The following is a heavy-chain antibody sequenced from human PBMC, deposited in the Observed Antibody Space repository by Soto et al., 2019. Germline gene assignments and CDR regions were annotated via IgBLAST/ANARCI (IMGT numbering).Heavy chain of an antibody. V-gene: IGHV4-34*01. CDR1: GGSFSGYY. J-gene: IGHJ6*03. CDR3: ARLSTGRGAYMDV. Sequence: SETLSLTCAVYGGSFSGYYWSWIRQPPGKGLEWIGEINHSGSTNYNPSLKSRVTISVDTSKNQFSLKLSSVTAADTAVYYCARLSTGRGAYMDVWGKGTTVTVS. CDR2: INHSGST. D-gene: IGHD1-26*01.